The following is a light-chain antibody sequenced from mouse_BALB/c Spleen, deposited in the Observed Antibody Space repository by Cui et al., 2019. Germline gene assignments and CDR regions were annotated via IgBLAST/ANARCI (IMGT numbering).Light chain of an antibody. J-gene: IGKJ2*01. CDR1: SSVSSSY. CDR3: QQWSGYPYT. V-gene: IGKV4-58*01. CDR2: RTS. Sequence: ETVPTQSPATMAASLGQKVTITCSASSSVSSSYSHWYQQKSGASSKPLILRTSNLACGVPARFSVSGSGTAYSLTISSVEAEDDATYYCQQWSGYPYTFGGGTKLEIK.